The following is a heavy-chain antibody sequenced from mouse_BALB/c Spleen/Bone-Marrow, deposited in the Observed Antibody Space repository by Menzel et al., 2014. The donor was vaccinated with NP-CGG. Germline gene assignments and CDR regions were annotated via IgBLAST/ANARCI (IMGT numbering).Heavy chain of an antibody. CDR2: IYPGDGDT. Sequence: QVQLQQSGPELVEPGASVRISCKASGYAFSNSWMNWVKQRPGQGLEWIGRIYPGDGDTYYNGKFKGKATLTADKSSSTAYMQLSSLTSVDSAVYFCARSDGYRALDYWGQGTSVTVSS. CDR3: ARSDGYRALDY. J-gene: IGHJ4*01. V-gene: IGHV1-82*01. D-gene: IGHD2-3*01. CDR1: GYAFSNSW.